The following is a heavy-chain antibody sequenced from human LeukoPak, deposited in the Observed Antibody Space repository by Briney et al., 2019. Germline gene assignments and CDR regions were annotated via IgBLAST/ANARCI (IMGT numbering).Heavy chain of an antibody. D-gene: IGHD4-17*01. J-gene: IGHJ5*02. Sequence: ASVKVSCKASGYTFTSYDINWVRQAPGQGLEWMGWMNPNSGNTGYAQKFQGRVTMTGNTSISTAYMELSSLRSEDTAVYYCARAPSREDYGDHYWFDPWGQGTLVTVSS. CDR1: GYTFTSYD. CDR2: MNPNSGNT. V-gene: IGHV1-8*01. CDR3: ARAPSREDYGDHYWFDP.